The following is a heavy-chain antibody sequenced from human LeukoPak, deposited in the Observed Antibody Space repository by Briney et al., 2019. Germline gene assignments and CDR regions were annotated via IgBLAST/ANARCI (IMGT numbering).Heavy chain of an antibody. Sequence: ASVKVSCKASGYTFTSYYMHWVRQAPGQGLEWLGWINPYNGGTNYAQKFQGRVTMTRDTSITTVYMELSRLRSDDTAVYYCSREDYWGQGTLVTVSS. V-gene: IGHV1-2*02. CDR3: SREDY. CDR1: GYTFTSYY. CDR2: INPYNGGT. J-gene: IGHJ4*02.